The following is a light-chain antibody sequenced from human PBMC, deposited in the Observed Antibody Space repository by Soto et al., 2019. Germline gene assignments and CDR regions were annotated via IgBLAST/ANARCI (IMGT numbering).Light chain of an antibody. J-gene: IGKJ1*01. CDR3: QQYGRSPWT. CDR2: DAS. V-gene: IGKV3-11*01. Sequence: EIVLTQSPATLSLSPGERATLSCRASQSVSSYLAWYQQKPGQAPRLLIYDASNRATGIPARFSGSGSGADFTLTISSLEPEDFAVYFCQQYGRSPWTFGQGTKV. CDR1: QSVSSY.